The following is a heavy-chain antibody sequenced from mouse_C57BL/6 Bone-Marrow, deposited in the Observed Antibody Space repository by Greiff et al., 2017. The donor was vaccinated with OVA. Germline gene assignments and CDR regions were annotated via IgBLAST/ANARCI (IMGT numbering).Heavy chain of an antibody. CDR2: INPNNGGT. CDR1: GYTFTDYY. V-gene: IGHV1-26*01. CDR3: ARREGFAY. J-gene: IGHJ3*01. Sequence: QQQSGPELVKPGASVKISCKASGYTFTDYYMNWVKQSHGKSLEWIGDINPNNGGTSYNQKFKGKATLTVDKSSSTAYMELRSLTSEDSAVYYCARREGFAYWGQGTLVTVSA.